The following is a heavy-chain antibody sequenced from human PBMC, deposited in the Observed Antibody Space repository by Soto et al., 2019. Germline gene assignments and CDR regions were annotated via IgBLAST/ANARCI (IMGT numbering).Heavy chain of an antibody. CDR1: GCTFSDYY. J-gene: IGHJ4*02. D-gene: IGHD5-18*01. V-gene: IGHV3-53*01. CDR3: ARSGYSYGPFDY. CDR2: IYSGGST. Sequence: PGGPLRLSCAASGCTFSDYYMSWIRQAPGKGLGWVSVIYSGGSTYYADSVKGRFTISRDNSKNTLYLQMNSLRAEDTAVYYCARSGYSYGPFDYWGQGTLVTVS.